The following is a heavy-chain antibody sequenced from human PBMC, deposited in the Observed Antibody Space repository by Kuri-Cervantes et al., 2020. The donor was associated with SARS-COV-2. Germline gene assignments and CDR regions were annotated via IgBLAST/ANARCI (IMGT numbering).Heavy chain of an antibody. Sequence: SETLSLTCTVSGGSISSYYCGWNRQPPGKELEWIGYIYYSGSTNYNPSLKSRVTISVDTSKNQFSLKLSFVTAADTAVYYCPRHEVDTAMKTNYYYYYGMDVWGQGTTVTVSS. J-gene: IGHJ6*02. D-gene: IGHD5-18*01. CDR3: PRHEVDTAMKTNYYYYYGMDV. CDR2: IYYSGST. CDR1: GGSISSYY. V-gene: IGHV4-59*01.